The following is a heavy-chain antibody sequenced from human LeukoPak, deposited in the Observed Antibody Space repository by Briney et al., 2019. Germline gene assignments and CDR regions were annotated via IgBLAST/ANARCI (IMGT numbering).Heavy chain of an antibody. D-gene: IGHD3-10*01. Sequence: SETLSLTCTVSGGSIRSYYWNWIRQPAGKGLEWIGRIYTSGSTNYNPSLKSRVTISVDTSKNQFSLKLSSVTAADTAVYYCARGQWGVGGFDYWGQGTLVIVSS. CDR3: ARGQWGVGGFDY. V-gene: IGHV4-4*07. CDR2: IYTSGST. CDR1: GGSIRSYY. J-gene: IGHJ4*02.